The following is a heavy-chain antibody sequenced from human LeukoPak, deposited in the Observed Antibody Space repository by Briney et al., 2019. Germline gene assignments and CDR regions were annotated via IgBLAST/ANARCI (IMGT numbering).Heavy chain of an antibody. CDR2: INGDGSTT. J-gene: IGHJ5*02. CDR3: ARDLDGSGNYHWFDP. Sequence: GGSLRLSCAASGFTFSSYWMHWVRQAPGKGLVWVSRINGDGSTTTYADSVKGRFTISRDSAKNTLYVQMNSLRVEDTAVYYCARDLDGSGNYHWFDPWGQGTLVTVSS. D-gene: IGHD3-10*01. CDR1: GFTFSSYW. V-gene: IGHV3-74*01.